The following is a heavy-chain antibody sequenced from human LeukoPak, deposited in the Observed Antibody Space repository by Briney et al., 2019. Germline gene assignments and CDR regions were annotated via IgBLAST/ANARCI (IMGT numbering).Heavy chain of an antibody. CDR1: GGTFSSYA. J-gene: IGHJ6*03. Sequence: ASVKVSCKASGGTFSSYAISWVRQAPGQGLEWMGGIIPIFGTANYAQKFQGRVTITTDESTSAAYMELSSLRSEDTAVYYCARAFYYYGSGSYPPYYYYYVDVWGKGTTVTVSS. D-gene: IGHD3-10*01. CDR3: ARAFYYYGSGSYPPYYYYYVDV. V-gene: IGHV1-69*05. CDR2: IIPIFGTA.